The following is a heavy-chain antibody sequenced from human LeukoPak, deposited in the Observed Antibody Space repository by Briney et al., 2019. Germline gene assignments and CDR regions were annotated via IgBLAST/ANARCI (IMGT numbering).Heavy chain of an antibody. Sequence: PSETLSLTCAVYGGSFSSSYWNWIRQPPGKGLEWIGEVNHREFTNYNPSLKSRVTISVDTSKNQFSLKLTSLTAADTAVYYCARRESETYYLNYWDQGTLVTVSS. CDR1: GGSFSSSY. CDR2: VNHREFT. D-gene: IGHD1-26*01. J-gene: IGHJ4*02. CDR3: ARRESETYYLNY. V-gene: IGHV4-34*01.